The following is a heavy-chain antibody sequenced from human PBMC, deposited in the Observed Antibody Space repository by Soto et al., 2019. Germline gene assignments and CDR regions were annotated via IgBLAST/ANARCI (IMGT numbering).Heavy chain of an antibody. J-gene: IGHJ4*02. D-gene: IGHD2-15*01. CDR3: AREVVEMATILLDY. V-gene: IGHV3-30-3*01. Sequence: GSLRLSCAASGFTFSSYATHWVRQAPGKGLEWVAVISYDGSNKYYADSVKGRFTISRDNSKNTLYLQMNSLRAEDTAVYYCAREVVEMATILLDYWGQGTLVTVSS. CDR1: GFTFSSYA. CDR2: ISYDGSNK.